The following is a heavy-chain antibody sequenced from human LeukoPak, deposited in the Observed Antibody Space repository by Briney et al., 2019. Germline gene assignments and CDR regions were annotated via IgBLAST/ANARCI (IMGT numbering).Heavy chain of an antibody. J-gene: IGHJ3*02. CDR1: GYTFTGYY. CDR3: ARVVYQWLGVDAFDI. Sequence: ASVKVSCKSSGYTFTGYYMHWVRQAPGQGLEWMGWINPNSGGTNYAQKFQGGVTMTRDTSISTAYMELSRLRSDDTAVYYCARVVYQWLGVDAFDIWGQGTMVTVSS. CDR2: INPNSGGT. V-gene: IGHV1-2*02. D-gene: IGHD6-19*01.